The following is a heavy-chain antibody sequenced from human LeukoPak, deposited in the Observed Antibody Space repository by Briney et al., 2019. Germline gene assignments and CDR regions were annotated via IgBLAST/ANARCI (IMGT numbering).Heavy chain of an antibody. CDR2: FDPEDGET. D-gene: IGHD3-22*01. CDR1: GYTLTELS. CDR3: ARASRYYYDSSGGGYMDV. V-gene: IGHV1-24*01. J-gene: IGHJ6*03. Sequence: GASVKVSCKVSGYTLTELSMHWVRQAPGKGLEWMGGFDPEDGETIYAQKFQGRVTITADKSTSTAYMELSSLRSEDTAVYYCARASRYYYDSSGGGYMDVWGKGTTVTVSS.